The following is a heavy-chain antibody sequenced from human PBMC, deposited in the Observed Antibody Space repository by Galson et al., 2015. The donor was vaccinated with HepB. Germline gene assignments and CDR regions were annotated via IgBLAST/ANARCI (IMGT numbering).Heavy chain of an antibody. CDR2: ISYDGSNK. J-gene: IGHJ1*01. V-gene: IGHV3-30*04. Sequence: SLRLSCAASGFTLSSYPMHWVRQAPGKGLDWVAVISYDGSNKYYADSVRGRFTISRDNSKNTLYLQMNSLGAEDTAVYYCATSITGDGEYFQHWGQGTLVIVSS. D-gene: IGHD1-14*01. CDR1: GFTLSSYP. CDR3: ATSITGDGEYFQH.